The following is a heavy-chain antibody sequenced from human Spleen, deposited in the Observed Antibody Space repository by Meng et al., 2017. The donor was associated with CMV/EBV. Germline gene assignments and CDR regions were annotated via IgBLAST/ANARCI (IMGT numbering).Heavy chain of an antibody. CDR2: IWYDGNSK. Sequence: GGSLRLSCAASGLTVSSHYMSWVRQAPGKGLEWVAVIWYDGNSKYYADSVKGRFTISRDNSKNTLYLQMNSLRAEDTALYYCARGSYRSSWYPDYWGQGALVTVSS. CDR3: ARGSYRSSWYPDY. V-gene: IGHV3-33*08. CDR1: GLTVSSHY. J-gene: IGHJ4*02. D-gene: IGHD6-13*01.